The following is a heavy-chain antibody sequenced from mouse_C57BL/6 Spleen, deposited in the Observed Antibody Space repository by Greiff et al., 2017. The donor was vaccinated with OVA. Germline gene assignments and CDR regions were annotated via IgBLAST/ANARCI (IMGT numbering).Heavy chain of an antibody. Sequence: EVKLVESGGGLVKPGGSLKLSCAASGFTFSDYGMHWVRQAPEKGLEWVAYISSGSSTIYYADTVQGRFTISRANAKNTLFLQMTSLRSEDTAMYYCARHNLYAMDYWGQGTSVTVSS. CDR1: GFTFSDYG. J-gene: IGHJ4*01. D-gene: IGHD1-3*01. CDR3: ARHNLYAMDY. V-gene: IGHV5-17*01. CDR2: ISSGSSTI.